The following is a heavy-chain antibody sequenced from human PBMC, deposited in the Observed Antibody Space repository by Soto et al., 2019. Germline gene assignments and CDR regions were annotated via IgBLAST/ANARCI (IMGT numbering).Heavy chain of an antibody. CDR3: TSFDPYDGSGNYFAY. CDR2: IRSKAYGGTT. CDR1: GFTFGDYA. D-gene: IGHD3-10*01. J-gene: IGHJ4*02. Sequence: EVQLVESGGGLVKPGRSLRLSCTASGFTFGDYAMSWFRQAPGKGLEWVGFIRSKAYGGTTEYAASVKGRFTISRDESKSIAYLQTNSLKTEYTAVYYCTSFDPYDGSGNYFAYWGQGTLVTVSS. V-gene: IGHV3-49*05.